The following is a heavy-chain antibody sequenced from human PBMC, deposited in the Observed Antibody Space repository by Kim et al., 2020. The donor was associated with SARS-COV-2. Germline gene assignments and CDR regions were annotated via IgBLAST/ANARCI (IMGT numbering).Heavy chain of an antibody. V-gene: IGHV3-30*18. J-gene: IGHJ4*02. Sequence: GGSLRLSCAASGFTFSSYGMHWVRQAPGKGLEWVAVISYDGSNKYYADSVKVRFTISRDNSKNTLYLQMNSLRAEDTAVYYCAKEKWNAPGYWGQGTLVTVSS. CDR2: ISYDGSNK. CDR3: AKEKWNAPGY. D-gene: IGHD1-1*01. CDR1: GFTFSSYG.